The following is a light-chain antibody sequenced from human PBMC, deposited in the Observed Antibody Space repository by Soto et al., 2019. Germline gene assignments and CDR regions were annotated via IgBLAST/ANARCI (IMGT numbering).Light chain of an antibody. CDR1: QGISSA. Sequence: AIQLTQSPSSLSASVGDRVTITCRASQGISSALAWYQQKPGKAPKLLIYDASSLESGVPSRFSGSGSGTDFTLTISRLEPEDFAVYYCQQYGSSPPFTFGPGTKVDIK. V-gene: IGKV1-13*02. J-gene: IGKJ3*01. CDR2: DAS. CDR3: QQYGSSPPFT.